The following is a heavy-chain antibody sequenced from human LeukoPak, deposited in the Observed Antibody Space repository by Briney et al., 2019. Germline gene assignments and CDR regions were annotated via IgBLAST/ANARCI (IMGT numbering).Heavy chain of an antibody. J-gene: IGHJ5*02. Sequence: SQTLSLTCVVSGDSVSSNSVGWHWIRQSPSRGLEWLGRTYYRSKWYNDYALSEKSRITINSDTSKNQFSLQLNSVTPEDTAVYYCARSRGVFQWGRFDPWGQGTLVTVSS. CDR3: ARSRGVFQWGRFDP. D-gene: IGHD3-16*01. CDR1: GDSVSSNSVG. V-gene: IGHV6-1*01. CDR2: TYYRSKWYN.